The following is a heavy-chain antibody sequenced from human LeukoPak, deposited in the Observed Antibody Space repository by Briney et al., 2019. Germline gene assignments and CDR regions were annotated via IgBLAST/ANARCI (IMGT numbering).Heavy chain of an antibody. Sequence: GGSLRLSCAASGFTFSNYNMNWVRQAPGKGLEWVSSISSSSSYIYYADSVKGRFTISRDNAKNSLYLQMNSLRAEDTAVYYCARYTSNVVGKRHYFDYWGQGTLVTVSS. V-gene: IGHV3-21*01. CDR3: ARYTSNVVGKRHYFDY. J-gene: IGHJ4*02. CDR2: ISSSSSYI. CDR1: GFTFSNYN. D-gene: IGHD1-26*01.